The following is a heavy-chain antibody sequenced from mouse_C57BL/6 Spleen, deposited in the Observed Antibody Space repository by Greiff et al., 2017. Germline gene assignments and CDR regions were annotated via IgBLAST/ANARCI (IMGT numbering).Heavy chain of an antibody. CDR3: TGVGYRYFDV. J-gene: IGHJ1*03. V-gene: IGHV6-3*01. CDR1: GFTFSNYW. Sequence: EVKVEESGGGLVQPGGSMKLSCVASGFTFSNYWMNWVRQSPEKGLEWVAQIRLKSDNYATHYAESVKGRFTISRDDSKSSVYLQMNNLRAEDTGIYYCTGVGYRYFDVWGTGTTVTVSS. CDR2: IRLKSDNYAT.